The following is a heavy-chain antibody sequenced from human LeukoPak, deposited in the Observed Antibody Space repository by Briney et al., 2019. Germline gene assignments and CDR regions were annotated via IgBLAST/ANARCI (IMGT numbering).Heavy chain of an antibody. J-gene: IGHJ6*03. CDR1: GDSFSNTNW. Sequence: SETLSLTCAVSGDSFSNTNWWTWVRQPPGKGLEWIGEIHHSGSTNYNPSLKSRVTISIDKSKKQFSLKLSSVTAADTAVYYCVRVWFDYSYMDVWGKGTTVTVSS. CDR3: VRVWFDYSYMDV. V-gene: IGHV4-4*02. D-gene: IGHD3-10*01. CDR2: IHHSGST.